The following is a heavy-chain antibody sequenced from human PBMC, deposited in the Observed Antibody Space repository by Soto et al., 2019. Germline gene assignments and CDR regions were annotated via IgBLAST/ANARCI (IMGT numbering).Heavy chain of an antibody. CDR3: AHRPSYCSGGSCYSGFDY. J-gene: IGHJ4*02. V-gene: IGHV2-5*02. Sequence: QITLKESGPTLVKPTQTLTLTCTFSGFSLSTSGVGVGWIRQPPGKALEWLALIYWDDDKRYSPSLKSRLTITKDTSKKLVVLTMTNMDPVDTATYYCAHRPSYCSGGSCYSGFDYWGQGTLVTVSS. D-gene: IGHD2-15*01. CDR2: IYWDDDK. CDR1: GFSLSTSGVG.